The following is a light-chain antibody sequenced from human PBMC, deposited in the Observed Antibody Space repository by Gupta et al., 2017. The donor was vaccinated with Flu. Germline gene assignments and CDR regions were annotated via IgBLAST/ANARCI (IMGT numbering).Light chain of an antibody. CDR2: WAS. CDR3: QQDAGTPYT. V-gene: IGKV4-1*01. Sequence: DIVMTQSPDSLSVSLGERATINCKSSQSGLYSSNNKNYLAWYQQKPGQPPKLLIYWASTRESGVPDRFSGSGSGTDFTLTISSLQAEDVAVYYCQQDAGTPYTFGQGTKLEIK. J-gene: IGKJ2*01. CDR1: QSGLYSSNNKNY.